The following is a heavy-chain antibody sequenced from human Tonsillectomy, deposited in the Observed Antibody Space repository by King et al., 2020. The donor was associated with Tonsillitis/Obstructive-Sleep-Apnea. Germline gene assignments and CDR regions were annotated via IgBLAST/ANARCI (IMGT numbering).Heavy chain of an antibody. Sequence: VQLVESGGGLVQPGGSLRLSCAASGFTFSSYNMNWVRQAPGKGLEWVSYISSSSSTIYYADSVKGRFTISRDNAKNSLYLQMNSLRDEDTAVYYCARDNEYYYGSGSCDYWGQGTLVTVSS. CDR2: ISSSSSTI. J-gene: IGHJ4*02. V-gene: IGHV3-48*02. CDR1: GFTFSSYN. CDR3: ARDNEYYYGSGSCDY. D-gene: IGHD3-10*01.